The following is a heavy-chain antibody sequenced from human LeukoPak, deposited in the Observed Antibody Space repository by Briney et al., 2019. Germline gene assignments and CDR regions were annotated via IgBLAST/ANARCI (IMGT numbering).Heavy chain of an antibody. CDR2: IKQDGSEK. V-gene: IGHV3-7*01. J-gene: IGHJ6*03. CDR1: GFTFSSYW. Sequence: GGSLRLSCAASGFTFSSYWMSWVRQAPGKGLEWVANIKQDGSEKYSVDSVKGRFTISRDNAKNSLYMQMNSRRAEDTAVYYCARVMSASVWRSYGSYYYYYYMDIWGKGTTVTVSS. CDR3: ARVMSASVWRSYGSYYYYYYMDI. D-gene: IGHD3-16*01.